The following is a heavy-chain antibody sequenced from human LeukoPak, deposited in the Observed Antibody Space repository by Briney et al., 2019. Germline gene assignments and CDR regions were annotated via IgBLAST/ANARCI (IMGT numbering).Heavy chain of an antibody. CDR1: GYTFTGDF. CDR2: INPHSGGT. Sequence: GASVKVSCYASGYTFTGDFKRWWRHDPAQGLEWKGWINPHSGGTNYAQKLQGRVNMTRDTSISTAYMELSRLRSDDTAVYYCARGDGFGGYDLISYWGQGTLVTVSS. V-gene: IGHV1-2*02. CDR3: ARGDGFGGYDLISY. D-gene: IGHD5-12*01. J-gene: IGHJ4*02.